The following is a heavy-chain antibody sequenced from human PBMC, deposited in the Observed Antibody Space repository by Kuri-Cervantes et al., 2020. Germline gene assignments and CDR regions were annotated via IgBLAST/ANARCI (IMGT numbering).Heavy chain of an antibody. CDR2: ISGSGSST. D-gene: IGHD2-2*01. J-gene: IGHJ6*03. Sequence: GGSLRLSCTVSGGSISSSSYYWGWVRQAPGKGLEWVSAISGSGSSTYYADSVEGRFTISRDNSRNTLSLQINSLRAEDTAVYYCAKGSVGDYYHMDVWGKGTTVTVSS. V-gene: IGHV3-23*01. CDR3: AKGSVGDYYHMDV. CDR1: GGSISSSSYY.